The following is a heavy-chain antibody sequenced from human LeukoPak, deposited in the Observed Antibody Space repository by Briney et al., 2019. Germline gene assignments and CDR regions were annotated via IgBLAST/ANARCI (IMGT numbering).Heavy chain of an antibody. V-gene: IGHV4-61*02. Sequence: SQTLSLTCTVSGGSISSGSYYWSWIRQPAGKGLEWIGRIYTSGSTNYNPSLKSRVTISVDTSKNQFSLKLSSVTAADTAVYYCARERITGTPPDYWGQGTLVTVSS. CDR1: GGSISSGSYY. CDR2: IYTSGST. J-gene: IGHJ4*02. D-gene: IGHD1-20*01. CDR3: ARERITGTPPDY.